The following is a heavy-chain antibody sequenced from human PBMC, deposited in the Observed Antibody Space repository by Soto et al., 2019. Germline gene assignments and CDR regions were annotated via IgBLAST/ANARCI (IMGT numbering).Heavy chain of an antibody. CDR2: TRDSGATI. Sequence: XESLRLSCAASGFTFSDYDMTWIRQAPGKGLEWVSFTRDSGATIYYADSVKGRFTLSRDNAKNLLYLQMNNLRAEDTAVYYCARDSFYFDYWGQGVLVTVSS. CDR3: ARDSFYFDY. V-gene: IGHV3-11*01. CDR1: GFTFSDYD. J-gene: IGHJ4*02.